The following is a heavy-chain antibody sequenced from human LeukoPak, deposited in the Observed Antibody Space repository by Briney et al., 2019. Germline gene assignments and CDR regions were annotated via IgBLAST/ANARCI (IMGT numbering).Heavy chain of an antibody. CDR2: IYYSGST. J-gene: IGHJ5*02. Sequence: SETLSLTCTVSGGSISSYHWSWIRQPPGKGLEWIGYIYYSGSTNYNPSPKSRVTISVDTSKNQFSLKLSSVTAADTAVYYCARRLRQNLFDPWGQGTLVTVSS. CDR3: ARRLRQNLFDP. V-gene: IGHV4-59*08. D-gene: IGHD4-17*01. CDR1: GGSISSYH.